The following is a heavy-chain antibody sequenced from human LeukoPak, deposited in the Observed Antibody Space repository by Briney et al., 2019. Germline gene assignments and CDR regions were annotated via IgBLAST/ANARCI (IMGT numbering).Heavy chain of an antibody. D-gene: IGHD3-10*01. V-gene: IGHV1-46*01. CDR3: AKDPQREYYYPSGSDY. CDR2: INPSGGST. Sequence: GASVKVSCKASGYTFTSYYMHWVRQAPGQGLEWMGIINPSGGSTSYAQKLQGRVTMTTDTSTSTAYMELRSLRSDDTAVYYCAKDPQREYYYPSGSDYWGQGTLVTVSS. J-gene: IGHJ4*02. CDR1: GYTFTSYY.